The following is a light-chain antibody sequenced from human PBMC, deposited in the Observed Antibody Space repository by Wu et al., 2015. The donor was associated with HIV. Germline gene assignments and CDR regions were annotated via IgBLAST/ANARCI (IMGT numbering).Light chain of an antibody. Sequence: IVLRQSPGTLSLSPGERGTLSCRASQSVRSDYLGWYQQRPGQAPRLLIYGASSRVTGIPDRFSGSGSGTDFTLTISRLEPEDFAVYYCQQYGDSWTFGRGTKVEIK. J-gene: IGKJ1*01. V-gene: IGKV3-20*01. CDR3: QQYGDSWT. CDR1: QSVRSDY. CDR2: GAS.